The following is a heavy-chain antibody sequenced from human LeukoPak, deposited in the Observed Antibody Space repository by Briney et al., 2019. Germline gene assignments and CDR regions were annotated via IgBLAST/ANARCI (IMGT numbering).Heavy chain of an antibody. CDR1: GYTLTELS. D-gene: IGHD6-19*01. Sequence: GASVKVSCKVSGYTLTELSMHWVRQATGKGIDWMGGFDPEDGETIYAQKFQGRVTMTEDTSTDTASLALSSLGCEDTAVYYFPTIHIRLPVAGGYANRFDPWGHGTLVTVSS. CDR2: FDPEDGET. V-gene: IGHV1-24*01. CDR3: PTIHIRLPVAGGYANRFDP. J-gene: IGHJ5*02.